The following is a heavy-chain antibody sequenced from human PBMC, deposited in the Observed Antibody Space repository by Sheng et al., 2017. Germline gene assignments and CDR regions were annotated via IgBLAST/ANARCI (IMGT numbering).Heavy chain of an antibody. J-gene: IGHJ4*02. Sequence: QVQLVESGGGVVQPGRSLRLSCAASGFTFSSHTMHWVRQAPGKGLEWVAAISPDGTNKYYADSVKDRFTISRDNSKNTLSVQMNSLRAEDTAVYYCAREGVVINDYWGQGTLVTVSS. CDR1: GFTFSSHT. D-gene: IGHD3-22*01. V-gene: IGHV3-30*04. CDR3: AREGVVINDY. CDR2: ISPDGTNK.